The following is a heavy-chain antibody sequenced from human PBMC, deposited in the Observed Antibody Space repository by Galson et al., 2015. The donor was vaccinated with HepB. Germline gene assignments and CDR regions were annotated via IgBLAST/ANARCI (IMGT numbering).Heavy chain of an antibody. J-gene: IGHJ4*02. CDR1: GYTFTNYG. Sequence: SLRLSCEASGYTFTNYGISWVRQAPGQGLEWMGGINTNTGNPMHARDFRGRFVFSLDTSVSAAYLQISSLKADDIAVYYCAGDRGSSSRFFDYWVPGTLVTVSS. CDR2: INTNTGNP. CDR3: AGDRGSSSRFFDY. V-gene: IGHV7-4-1*02. D-gene: IGHD3-22*01.